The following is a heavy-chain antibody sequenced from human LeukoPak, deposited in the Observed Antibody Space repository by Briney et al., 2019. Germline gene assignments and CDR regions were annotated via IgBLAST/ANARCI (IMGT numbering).Heavy chain of an antibody. CDR1: GGSISPYY. Sequence: SKTLSLTCTVSGGSISPYYWSWIRQPPGKGLEWIGYIYYSGNTNYNPSLKSRVTISVDTSKNQFSLKLSSVTAADTAVYYCARENYSSGWYGIIDYWGQGTLVTVSS. V-gene: IGHV4-59*01. CDR2: IYYSGNT. CDR3: ARENYSSGWYGIIDY. D-gene: IGHD6-19*01. J-gene: IGHJ4*02.